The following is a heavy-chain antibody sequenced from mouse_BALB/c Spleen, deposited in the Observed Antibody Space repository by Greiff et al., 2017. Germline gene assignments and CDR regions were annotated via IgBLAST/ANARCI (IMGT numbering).Heavy chain of an antibody. V-gene: IGHV1S81*02. CDR2: INPSNGGT. Sequence: QVQLKQSGAELVKPGASVKLSCKASGYTFTSYYMYWVKQRPGQGLEWIGEINPSNGGTNFNEKFKSKATLTVDKSSSTAYMQLSSLTSEDSAVYYCTRGQNYGSSYLYYAMDYWGQGTSVTVSS. CDR3: TRGQNYGSSYLYYAMDY. CDR1: GYTFTSYY. J-gene: IGHJ4*01. D-gene: IGHD1-1*01.